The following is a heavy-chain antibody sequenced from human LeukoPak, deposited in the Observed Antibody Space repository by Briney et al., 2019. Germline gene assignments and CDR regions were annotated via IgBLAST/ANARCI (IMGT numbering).Heavy chain of an antibody. J-gene: IGHJ6*03. CDR1: GGSFSAFY. Sequence: SETLSLTCAVYGGSFSAFYWSWIRQPPGKGLEWIGYIYYSGSTNYNPSLKSRVTISVDTSKNQFSLKLSSVTAADTAVYYCERGIAAAGTYAYYYYYMDVWGKGTTVTVSS. V-gene: IGHV4-59*01. CDR2: IYYSGST. CDR3: ERGIAAAGTYAYYYYYMDV. D-gene: IGHD6-13*01.